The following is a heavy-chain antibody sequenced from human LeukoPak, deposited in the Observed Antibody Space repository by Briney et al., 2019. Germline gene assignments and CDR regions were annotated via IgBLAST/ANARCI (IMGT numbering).Heavy chain of an antibody. V-gene: IGHV3-66*04. CDR1: EFSVGSNY. CDR3: AKPEGSKGSYTPFDY. Sequence: GGSLRLSCAASEFSVGSNYMTWVRQAPGKGLEWVSLIYSGGSTYYADLVKGRFTISRDNSKNTLYLQMNSLRAEDTAVYYCAKPEGSKGSYTPFDYWGQGTLVTVSS. CDR2: IYSGGST. J-gene: IGHJ4*02. D-gene: IGHD3-10*01.